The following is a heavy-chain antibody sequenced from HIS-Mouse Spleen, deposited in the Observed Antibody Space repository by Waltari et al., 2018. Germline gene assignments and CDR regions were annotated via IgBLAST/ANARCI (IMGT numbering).Heavy chain of an antibody. V-gene: IGHV4-34*01. J-gene: IGHJ4*02. CDR3: ARDYSNHLYYFDY. Sequence: QVQLQQWGAGLLKPSETLSLTCAVYGGSFSGYYWSWIRQPPGKGLEWIGEINHSGSTNYNPSLKSRVTISVDTSKNQFSLKLSSVTAADTAVYYCARDYSNHLYYFDYWGQGTLVTVSS. CDR2: INHSGST. CDR1: GGSFSGYY. D-gene: IGHD4-4*01.